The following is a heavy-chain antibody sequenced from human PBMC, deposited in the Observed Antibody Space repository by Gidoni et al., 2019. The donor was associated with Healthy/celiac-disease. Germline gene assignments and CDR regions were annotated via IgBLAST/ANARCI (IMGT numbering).Heavy chain of an antibody. J-gene: IGHJ3*02. CDR1: GFTFSSYW. V-gene: IGHV3-74*01. Sequence: EVQLVESGGGLVQPGGSLRLSCAASGFTFSSYWMHWVRQAPGKGLVWVSRINSDGSSTSYADSVKGRFTISRDNAKNTLYLQMNSLRAEDTAVYYCARALIYCSGGSCYGLRDAFDIWGQGTMVTVSS. CDR2: INSDGSST. CDR3: ARALIYCSGGSCYGLRDAFDI. D-gene: IGHD2-15*01.